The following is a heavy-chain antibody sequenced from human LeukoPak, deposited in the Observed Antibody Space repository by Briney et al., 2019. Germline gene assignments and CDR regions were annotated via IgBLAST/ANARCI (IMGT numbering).Heavy chain of an antibody. V-gene: IGHV1-69*05. J-gene: IGHJ4*02. D-gene: IGHD6-13*01. CDR1: GGTFSSYA. CDR2: IIPIFGTA. Sequence: GASVKVSCKASGGTFSSYAISWVRQAPGQGLEWMGGIIPIFGTANYVQKFQGRVTMTRDTSISTAYMELSRLRSDDTAVYYCARGERIGGSSSWYRLDYWGQGTLVTVSS. CDR3: ARGERIGGSSSWYRLDY.